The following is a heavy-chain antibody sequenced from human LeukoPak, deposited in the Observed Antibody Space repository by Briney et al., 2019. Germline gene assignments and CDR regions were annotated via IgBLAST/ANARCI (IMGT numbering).Heavy chain of an antibody. V-gene: IGHV4-39*01. J-gene: IGHJ5*02. CDR3: ERTSGPWGNWFDP. CDR2: IYYSGTT. Sequence: TSETLSLSCTVSGDSITSSSYYWGWIRQPPGKGLEWIGSIYYSGTTYYSPSLKSRVTISLDTSKNQFALNLSSVTAADTAVYYCERTSGPWGNWFDPWGQGTLVTVSS. CDR1: GDSITSSSYY. D-gene: IGHD5-12*01.